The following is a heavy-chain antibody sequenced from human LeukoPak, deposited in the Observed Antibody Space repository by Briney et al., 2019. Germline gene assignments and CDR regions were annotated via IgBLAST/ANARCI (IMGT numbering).Heavy chain of an antibody. Sequence: AGGSLRLSCAASGFTFSTYGMHWVPQAPGKGLEWVADIWHDGSKKYYTDSVKGRFTISRDNSTNTLYLQMNSLRAEDTAVYYCAREDWDYDKNAFDIWGQGTLVTVSS. J-gene: IGHJ3*02. CDR2: IWHDGSKK. D-gene: IGHD3-22*01. V-gene: IGHV3-33*01. CDR1: GFTFSTYG. CDR3: AREDWDYDKNAFDI.